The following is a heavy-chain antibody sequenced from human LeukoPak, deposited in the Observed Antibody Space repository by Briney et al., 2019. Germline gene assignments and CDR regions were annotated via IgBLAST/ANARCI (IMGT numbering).Heavy chain of an antibody. V-gene: IGHV4-59*01. CDR1: GGSISTYY. CDR2: IYHSGST. CDR3: ARDGYSGSDAL. D-gene: IGHD5-12*01. J-gene: IGHJ4*02. Sequence: PSETLSLTCTVSGGSISTYYWSWIRQPPGKGLEWIGYIYHSGSTNYNPSLKSRVTISVDTSQNQFSLNLSSVTAADTAIYYCARDGYSGSDALWGQGALVTVSS.